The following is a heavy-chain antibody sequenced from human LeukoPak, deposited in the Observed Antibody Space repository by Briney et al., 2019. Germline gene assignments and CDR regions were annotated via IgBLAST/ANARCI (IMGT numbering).Heavy chain of an antibody. CDR2: VRGGSRNT. V-gene: IGHV3-23*01. CDR3: AKGHCDCEGYYYFDY. D-gene: IGHD2-21*01. J-gene: IGHJ4*02. CDR1: GFSFSSYA. Sequence: GGSLRLSCAASGFSFSSYAMSWVRQAPGKGLEWVSAVRGGSRNTYYADSVKGRFTISRDNSKNMLYLQMNSLRAEDTAVYYCAKGHCDCEGYYYFDYWGQGTLVTVSS.